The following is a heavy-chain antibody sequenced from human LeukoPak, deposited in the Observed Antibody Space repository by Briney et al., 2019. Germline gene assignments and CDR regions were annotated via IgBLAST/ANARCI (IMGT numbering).Heavy chain of an antibody. CDR2: ISSSGSTI. V-gene: IGHV3-11*04. Sequence: GGSLRLSCAASGFAFSYYYMSWIRQAPGKGLEWVSYISSSGSTIYYADSVKGRFTISRDNAKNSLYLQMNSLRAEDTAVYYCARRTGDSYYFDYWGQGTLVTVSS. D-gene: IGHD1-26*01. J-gene: IGHJ4*02. CDR1: GFAFSYYY. CDR3: ARRTGDSYYFDY.